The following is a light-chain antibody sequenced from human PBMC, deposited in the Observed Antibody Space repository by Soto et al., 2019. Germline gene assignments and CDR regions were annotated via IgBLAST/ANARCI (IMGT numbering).Light chain of an antibody. CDR1: QDIRNK. Sequence: AIQMTQFPSSLSASVRDRVVISCRTSQDIRNKLGWYQQKPGQAPKLLIFAASNLQSGVPSRFSGSGSVTDFTLAITGLQPEDFATYYCLQYYNFSWTFGQGTKVEVK. V-gene: IGKV1-6*01. J-gene: IGKJ1*01. CDR3: LQYYNFSWT. CDR2: AAS.